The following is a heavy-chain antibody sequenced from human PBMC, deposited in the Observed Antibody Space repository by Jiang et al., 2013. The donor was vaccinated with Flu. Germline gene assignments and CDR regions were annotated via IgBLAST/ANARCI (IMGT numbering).Heavy chain of an antibody. CDR3: AREADTLIDY. CDR1: GGSISSGSYY. D-gene: IGHD5-18*01. Sequence: GLVKPSQTLSLTCTVSGGSISSGSYYWSWIRQPAGKGLEWIGRIYTSGSTNYNPSLKSRVTISVDTSKNQFSLKLSSVTAADTAVYYCAREADTLIDYWGQGTLVTVSS. CDR2: IYTSGST. J-gene: IGHJ4*02. V-gene: IGHV4-61*02.